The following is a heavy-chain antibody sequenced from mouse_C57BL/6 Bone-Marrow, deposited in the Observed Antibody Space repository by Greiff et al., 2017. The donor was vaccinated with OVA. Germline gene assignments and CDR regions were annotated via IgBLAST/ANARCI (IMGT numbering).Heavy chain of an antibody. D-gene: IGHD3-2*02. CDR3: ARWRGSGLAWFAY. J-gene: IGHJ3*01. Sequence: QVQLQQPGAELVKPGASVKLSCKASGYTFTSYWMHWVKQRPGRGLEWIGRIVPNSGGTKYNEKFKSKATLTVDKPSSTAYMQLSSLTAEDSAVYYCARWRGSGLAWFAYWGQGTLVTVSA. V-gene: IGHV1-72*01. CDR2: IVPNSGGT. CDR1: GYTFTSYW.